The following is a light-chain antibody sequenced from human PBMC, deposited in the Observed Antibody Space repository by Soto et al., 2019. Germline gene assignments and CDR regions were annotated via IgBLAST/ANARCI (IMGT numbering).Light chain of an antibody. V-gene: IGKV1-5*03. Sequence: DIQMTQSPSTLSASVGDRVTITCRASHTINSWLAWFQQKPGKAPKPLIYKASSLESGVPSRFSGSESGTEFTLTISSLQPDDFATYYCQQYNTYPFTFGPGTKVDI. CDR3: QQYNTYPFT. CDR1: HTINSW. J-gene: IGKJ3*01. CDR2: KAS.